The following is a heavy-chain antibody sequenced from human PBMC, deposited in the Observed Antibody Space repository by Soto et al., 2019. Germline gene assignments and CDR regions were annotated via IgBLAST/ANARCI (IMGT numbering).Heavy chain of an antibody. CDR1: GFIFSTYG. Sequence: QVQLVQSGGGVVQPGRSLRLSCVASGFIFSTYGMHLVREVPGKGLEWVAHISYDGSNEYYADSVKGRFTVSRDNAKNTLDLQMNGLKTEDTALYYCTKEYIVGTTWGYFESWGQGALVIVSS. J-gene: IGHJ4*02. CDR2: ISYDGSNE. D-gene: IGHD1-1*01. CDR3: TKEYIVGTTWGYFES. V-gene: IGHV3-30*18.